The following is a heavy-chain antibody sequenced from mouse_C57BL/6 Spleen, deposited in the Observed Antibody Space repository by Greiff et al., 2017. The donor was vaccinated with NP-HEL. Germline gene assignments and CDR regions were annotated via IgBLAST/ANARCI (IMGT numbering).Heavy chain of an antibody. CDR1: GYTFTTYP. CDR3: AINDYYGNYFDY. V-gene: IGHV1-47*01. J-gene: IGHJ2*01. CDR2: FHPYNDDT. D-gene: IGHD2-1*01. Sequence: VKLQESGAELVKPGASVKMSCKASGYTFTTYPIEWMKQNHGKSLEWIGNFHPYNDDTKYNEKFKGKATLTVEKSSSTVYLELSRLTSDDSAVYYCAINDYYGNYFDYWGQGTTLTVSS.